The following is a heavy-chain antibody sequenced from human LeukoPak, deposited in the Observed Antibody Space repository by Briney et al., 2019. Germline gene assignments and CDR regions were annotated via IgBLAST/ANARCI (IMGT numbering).Heavy chain of an antibody. Sequence: SETLSLTCTVSGGSISSYYWSWIRQPPGKGLEWIGYIYYRGSTNYNPSLKSRVTISVDTSKNQFSLKLSSVTAADTAVYYCARQLDNTGWYVFDYWGQGTLDTVSS. CDR2: IYYRGST. D-gene: IGHD6-19*01. V-gene: IGHV4-59*08. J-gene: IGHJ4*02. CDR1: GGSISSYY. CDR3: ARQLDNTGWYVFDY.